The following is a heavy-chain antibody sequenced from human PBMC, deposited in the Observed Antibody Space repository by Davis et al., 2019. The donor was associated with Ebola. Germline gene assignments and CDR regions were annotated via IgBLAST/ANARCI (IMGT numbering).Heavy chain of an antibody. Sequence: AASVKVSCKVSGYTLTELSMHWVRQAPGKGLEWMGGFDPEDGETIYAQKFQGRVTMTRDTSISTAYMELSRLRSDDTAVYYCARDIRNTIFGVVIIGHWGQGTLVTVSS. V-gene: IGHV1-24*01. CDR3: ARDIRNTIFGVVIIGH. J-gene: IGHJ4*02. CDR2: FDPEDGET. CDR1: GYTLTELS. D-gene: IGHD3-3*01.